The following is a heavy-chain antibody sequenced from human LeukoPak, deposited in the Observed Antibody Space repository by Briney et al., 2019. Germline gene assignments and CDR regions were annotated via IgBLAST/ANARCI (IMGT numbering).Heavy chain of an antibody. CDR1: GYSFTSYW. CDR2: IYPGDSDT. CDR3: ARSPYCSRTSCYTLHFDY. J-gene: IGHJ4*02. D-gene: IGHD2-2*02. Sequence: GESLKISCKGSGYSFTSYWIGWVRQMPGKGLEWMGIIYPGDSDTRYSPSFQGQVTISADKSISTAYLQWSSLKASDTAMYYCARSPYCSRTSCYTLHFDYWGQGTLVTVSS. V-gene: IGHV5-51*01.